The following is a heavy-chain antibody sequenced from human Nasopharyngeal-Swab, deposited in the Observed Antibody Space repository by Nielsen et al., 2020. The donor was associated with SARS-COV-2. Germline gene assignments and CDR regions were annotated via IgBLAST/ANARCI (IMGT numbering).Heavy chain of an antibody. D-gene: IGHD6-19*01. CDR2: ISYDGSNK. CDR1: GFTFSSYA. CDR3: ASQGGCSGWYSSAFCYYMDV. Sequence: GESLKISCAASGFTFSSYAMHWVRQAPGKGLEWVAVISYDGSNKYYADSVKGRFTISRDNSKNTLYLQMNSLRAEDTVVYYCASQGGCSGWYSSAFCYYMDVWGKGTTVTVSS. J-gene: IGHJ6*03. V-gene: IGHV3-30*04.